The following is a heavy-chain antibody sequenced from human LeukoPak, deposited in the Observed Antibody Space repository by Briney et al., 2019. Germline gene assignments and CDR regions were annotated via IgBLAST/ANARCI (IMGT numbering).Heavy chain of an antibody. V-gene: IGHV3-33*01. CDR2: IWYDGSNK. D-gene: IGHD6-13*01. Sequence: GGSLRLSCAASGFTFSSYGMHWVRQAPGKGLEWVAVIWYDGSNKYYADSVKGRFTISRDNSKNTLYLQMNSLRAEDTAVYYCARVSTPRISSSWYFDYWGQGTLVTVSS. CDR1: GFTFSSYG. J-gene: IGHJ4*02. CDR3: ARVSTPRISSSWYFDY.